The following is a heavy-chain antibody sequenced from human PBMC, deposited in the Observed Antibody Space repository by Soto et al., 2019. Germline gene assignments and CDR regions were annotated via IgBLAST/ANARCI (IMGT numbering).Heavy chain of an antibody. CDR2: MNPNSGNT. D-gene: IGHD3-10*01. J-gene: IGHJ5*02. CDR3: ARLMIRGSIVP. CDR1: GYTFANYG. Sequence: ASVKVSCKASGYTFANYGINWVRQATGLGLEWMGWMNPNSGNTGYAQKFQGRVTMTRDTSTNTAYMELSGLTSEDTAVYYCARLMIRGSIVPWGQGTQVTVSS. V-gene: IGHV1-8*01.